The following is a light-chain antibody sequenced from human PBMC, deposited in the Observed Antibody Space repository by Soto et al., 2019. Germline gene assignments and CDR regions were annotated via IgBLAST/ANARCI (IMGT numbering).Light chain of an antibody. CDR1: QTISSNY. V-gene: IGKV3-20*01. Sequence: EIVLTQSPSTLSLSPGEGATLACRASQTISSNYLAWYQQKPGQAPRLLIYGVSIRATGIPDRFSGSGSGTDFTLTISRLEPEDFAVYYCQQCGSSPWTFGQGTTVEIK. J-gene: IGKJ1*01. CDR3: QQCGSSPWT. CDR2: GVS.